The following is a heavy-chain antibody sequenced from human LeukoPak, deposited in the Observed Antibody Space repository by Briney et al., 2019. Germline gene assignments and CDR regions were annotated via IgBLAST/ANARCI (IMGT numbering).Heavy chain of an antibody. V-gene: IGHV1-24*01. CDR1: GYTLTELS. Sequence: ASVKVSCTVSGYTLTELSMHWVRQAPGKGLEWMGGFDPEDGETIYAQKSQGRVTMTEDTSTDTAYMELSSLRSEDTAVYYCATILYRGRSFDYWGQGTLVTVSS. CDR2: FDPEDGET. CDR3: ATILYRGRSFDY. D-gene: IGHD2-8*01. J-gene: IGHJ4*02.